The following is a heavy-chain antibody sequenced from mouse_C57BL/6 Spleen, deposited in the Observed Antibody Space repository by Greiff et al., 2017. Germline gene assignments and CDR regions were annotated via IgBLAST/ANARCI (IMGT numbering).Heavy chain of an antibody. V-gene: IGHV1-42*01. J-gene: IGHJ4*01. CDR1: GYSFTGYY. Sequence: EVQLQQSGPELVKPGASVKISCKASGYSFTGYYMNWVKQSPEKSLEWIGEINTSTGGTTYNQKFKDKATLTVDKSSSTAYMQLKSLTSEDSAVYYCARDPGDYAMDYWGQGTSLTVSS. CDR3: ARDPGDYAMDY. CDR2: INTSTGGT.